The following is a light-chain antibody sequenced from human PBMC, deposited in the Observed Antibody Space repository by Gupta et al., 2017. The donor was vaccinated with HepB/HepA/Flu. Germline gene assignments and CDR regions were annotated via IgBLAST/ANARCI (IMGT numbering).Light chain of an antibody. CDR2: EVS. V-gene: IGKV1-5*03. CDR3: QQYNNYLWT. Sequence: DIQMTQSPSTLSASVGDRVTITCRASQMISSWLAWYQQQPGKAPKLLIYEVSMLASGVPSRFSGSGSGTDFTLTIGSLQSDDIATYYCQQYNNYLWTFGQGTKVEIK. J-gene: IGKJ1*01. CDR1: QMISSW.